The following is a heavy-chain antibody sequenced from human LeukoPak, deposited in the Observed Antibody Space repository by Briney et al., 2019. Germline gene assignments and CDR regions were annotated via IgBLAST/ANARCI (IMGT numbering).Heavy chain of an antibody. Sequence: ASVKVSCKASGYTFTSYYMHWVRQAPGQGLEWMGIINPSGGSTSYAQKFQGRVTMTRDMSTSTVYMELSSLRSEDTAVYYCARGLHLRYYDRSGYFDYWGRGTLVTVSS. D-gene: IGHD3-22*01. V-gene: IGHV1-46*01. CDR2: INPSGGST. CDR1: GYTFTSYY. J-gene: IGHJ4*02. CDR3: ARGLHLRYYDRSGYFDY.